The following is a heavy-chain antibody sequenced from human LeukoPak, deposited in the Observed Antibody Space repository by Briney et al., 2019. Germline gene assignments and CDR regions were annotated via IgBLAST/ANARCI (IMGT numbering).Heavy chain of an antibody. Sequence: PVKVSCKASGGTFSSYAISWVRQAPGQGLEWVGGIIPIFGTANYAQKFQGRVTITADESTSTAYMELSSLRSEDTAVYYCARDHSGSHPPHYYYGMDVWGQGTTVTVSS. D-gene: IGHD3-22*01. J-gene: IGHJ6*02. V-gene: IGHV1-69*13. CDR1: GGTFSSYA. CDR2: IIPIFGTA. CDR3: ARDHSGSHPPHYYYGMDV.